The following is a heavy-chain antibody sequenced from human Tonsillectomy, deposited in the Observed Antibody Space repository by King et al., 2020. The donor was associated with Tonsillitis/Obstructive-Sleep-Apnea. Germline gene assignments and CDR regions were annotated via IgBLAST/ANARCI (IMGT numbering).Heavy chain of an antibody. D-gene: IGHD2-2*01. CDR2: INHSGST. CDR1: GGSFSGYY. CDR3: AAANIVVVPAAMNYYYYMDV. J-gene: IGHJ6*03. V-gene: IGHV4-34*01. Sequence: VQLQQWGAGLLKPSETLSLTCAVYGGSFSGYYWSWIRQPPGKGLGWIGEINHSGSTNYNPSLKSRVTISVDTSKNQFSLKLTSVTAADTAVYYCAAANIVVVPAAMNYYYYMDVWGRGTTVTVSS.